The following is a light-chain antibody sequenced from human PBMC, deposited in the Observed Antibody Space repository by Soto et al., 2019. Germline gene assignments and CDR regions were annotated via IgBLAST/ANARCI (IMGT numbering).Light chain of an antibody. V-gene: IGLV2-23*01. J-gene: IGLJ2*01. CDR2: AAN. CDR3: CSYAGSTTML. CDR1: SSDVGTYNL. Sequence: QSALTQPASVSGSPGQSITISCTGTSSDVGTYNLVSWYQQHPGKAPKLMIYAANKRPSGVSNRFSASKSGNTASLTIAGLQAEDEADYYCCSYAGSTTMLFGGGTKLTVL.